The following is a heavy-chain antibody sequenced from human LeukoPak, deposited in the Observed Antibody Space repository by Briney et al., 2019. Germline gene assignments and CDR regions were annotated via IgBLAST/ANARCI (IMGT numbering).Heavy chain of an antibody. J-gene: IGHJ5*02. CDR3: ARQMVLGPFDP. CDR2: IIPILGIA. V-gene: IGHV1-69*04. D-gene: IGHD3-10*01. CDR1: GGTFSSYA. Sequence: SVKVSCKASGGTFSSYAISWVRQAPGQGLEWMGRIIPILGIANYAQKFQGRVTITADKSTSTAYMELSSLRSEDTAVYYCARQMVLGPFDPWGQGTLVTVSS.